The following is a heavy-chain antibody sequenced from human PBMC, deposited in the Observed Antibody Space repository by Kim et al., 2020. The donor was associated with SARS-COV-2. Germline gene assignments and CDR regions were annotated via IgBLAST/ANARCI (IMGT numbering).Heavy chain of an antibody. Sequence: GGSLRLSCAASGFTFSSYWMSWVRQAPGKGLEWVANIKQDGSEQYYVDSVKGRFTISRDNAKNSLYLQMNSLRAEDTAVYYCARVEYSGYDFQFDYWGQGTLVTVSS. V-gene: IGHV3-7*01. J-gene: IGHJ4*02. CDR3: ARVEYSGYDFQFDY. CDR1: GFTFSSYW. CDR2: IKQDGSEQ. D-gene: IGHD5-12*01.